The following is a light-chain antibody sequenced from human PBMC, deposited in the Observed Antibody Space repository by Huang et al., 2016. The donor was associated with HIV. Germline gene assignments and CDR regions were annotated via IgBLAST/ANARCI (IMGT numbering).Light chain of an antibody. CDR3: QQYDSYSRWT. V-gene: IGKV1-5*03. CDR2: QAS. J-gene: IGKJ1*01. Sequence: DIQMTQSPSTLSASVGDRVSITCRASQSISSWLAWYQQKPGKAPKLLIYQASSLQNGVPSRFSGSGSGTEFTLTISSLQPDDSATYYCQQYDSYSRWTFGQGTKVEVK. CDR1: QSISSW.